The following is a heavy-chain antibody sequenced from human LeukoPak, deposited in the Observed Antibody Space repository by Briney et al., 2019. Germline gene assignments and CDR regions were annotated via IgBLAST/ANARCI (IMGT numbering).Heavy chain of an antibody. CDR3: ARHYGDYEAEYFQH. Sequence: SVNVSFKASVGTFSSYAISWVRQAPGQGLKWMGGIIPIFGTANYAQKFQGRVTITADESTSTAYMELSSLRPEDTAVYYCARHYGDYEAEYFQHWGQGTLVTVSS. V-gene: IGHV1-69*13. CDR1: VGTFSSYA. J-gene: IGHJ1*01. CDR2: IIPIFGTA. D-gene: IGHD4-17*01.